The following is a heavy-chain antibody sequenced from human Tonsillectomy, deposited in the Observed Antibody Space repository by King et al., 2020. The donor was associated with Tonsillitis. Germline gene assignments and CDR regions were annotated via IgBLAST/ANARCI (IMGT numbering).Heavy chain of an antibody. CDR2: IYYSGST. CDR3: GRGLWGYDSSGYARGDAFDI. CDR1: GGSISSYY. J-gene: IGHJ3*02. D-gene: IGHD3-22*01. V-gene: IGHV4-59*01. Sequence: LQLQESGPGLVKPSETLSLTCTVSGGSISSYYWSWIRQPPGKGLEWIGYIYYSGSTNYNPSLKSRVTISVDTSKNQFSLKLSSVTAAETAVYYCGRGLWGYDSSGYARGDAFDIWGQGTMVTVSS.